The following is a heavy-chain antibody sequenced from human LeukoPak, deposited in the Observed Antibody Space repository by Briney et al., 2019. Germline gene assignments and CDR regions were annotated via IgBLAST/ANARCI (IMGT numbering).Heavy chain of an antibody. CDR2: ISAYNGNT. Sequence: ASVKVSCKASGYTFTSYGISWVRQAPGQGLEWMGWISAYNGNTNYAQKLQGRVTMTTDTSTSTAYMELRSLRSDDTAVYYCARDGGGYYPVGYFDYWGQGTLVTVSS. CDR1: GYTFTSYG. CDR3: ARDGGGYYPVGYFDY. D-gene: IGHD3-10*01. V-gene: IGHV1-18*01. J-gene: IGHJ4*02.